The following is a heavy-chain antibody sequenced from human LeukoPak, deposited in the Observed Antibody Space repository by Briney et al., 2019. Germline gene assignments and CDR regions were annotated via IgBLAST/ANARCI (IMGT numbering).Heavy chain of an antibody. CDR3: AREYSSDWAYFDS. CDR2: IHSSGNT. Sequence: SETLSLTCTVSIGSVNSGVYYWGWIRQPPGKGLEWIGSIHSSGNTYYNPSLKSRVTISVDTSKNHFSLKLSSVTAADTALYFCAREYSSDWAYFDSWGQGTLVTVSS. V-gene: IGHV4-39*02. D-gene: IGHD6-19*01. J-gene: IGHJ4*02. CDR1: IGSVNSGVYY.